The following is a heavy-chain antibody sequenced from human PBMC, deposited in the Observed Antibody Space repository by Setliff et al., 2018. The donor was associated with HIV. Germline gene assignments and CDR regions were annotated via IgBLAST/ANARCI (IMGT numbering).Heavy chain of an antibody. J-gene: IGHJ6*02. CDR2: ISWSGGGT. CDR3: ARSFPYYYESGGLYAMDV. V-gene: IGHV3-20*04. CDR1: GFTFEDYG. Sequence: PGGSLRLSCAVSGFTFEDYGMSWVRQAPGKGLEWVAVMSYDGISWSGGGTGYADSVKGRLTISRDDAKNSLYLQMNSLRVEDTALYYCARSFPYYYESGGLYAMDVWGLGTTVTVSS. D-gene: IGHD3-22*01.